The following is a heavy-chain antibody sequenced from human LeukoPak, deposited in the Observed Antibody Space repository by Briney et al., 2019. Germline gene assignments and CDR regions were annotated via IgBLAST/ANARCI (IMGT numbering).Heavy chain of an antibody. CDR3: ARDPPYNWNDVDAFDI. CDR2: ISAYNGNT. Sequence: ASVKVSCKASGYTFTSYGISWVRQAPGQGLEWMGWISAYNGNTNYAQKLQGRVTTTTDTSTSTAYMELRSLRSDDTAVYYCARDPPYNWNDVDAFDIWGQGTMVTVSS. V-gene: IGHV1-18*01. D-gene: IGHD1-1*01. J-gene: IGHJ3*02. CDR1: GYTFTSYG.